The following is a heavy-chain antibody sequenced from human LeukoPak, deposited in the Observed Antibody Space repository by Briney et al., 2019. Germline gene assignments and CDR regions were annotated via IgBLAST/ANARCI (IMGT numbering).Heavy chain of an antibody. Sequence: PQSLSIKSTVPGGSISTYYWSWIRQPPGKGLEWIGYVYYGGITHYNPSLKSRVTITLDTSKNQLSLKLTSVTAADTAVYYCARAGGDRFDYWGQGSLVTVSS. CDR3: ARAGGDRFDY. V-gene: IGHV4-59*01. J-gene: IGHJ4*02. D-gene: IGHD4-17*01. CDR1: GGSISTYY. CDR2: VYYGGIT.